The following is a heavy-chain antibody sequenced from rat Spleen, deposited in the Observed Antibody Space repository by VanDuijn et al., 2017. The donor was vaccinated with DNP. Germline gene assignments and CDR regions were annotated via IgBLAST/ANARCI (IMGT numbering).Heavy chain of an antibody. CDR3: ARGKGPPFDY. Sequence: EVQLVESGGGLVQPGRSLKLSCAASGFTFSNYYMAWVRQAPKKGLEWVATISYDGRETYYRDSVKGRFTISRDTAKSTQYLQMDSLRSEDTATYYCARGKGPPFDYWGQGVMVTVSS. V-gene: IGHV5-7*01. CDR2: ISYDGRET. D-gene: IGHD3-1*01. CDR1: GFTFSNYY. J-gene: IGHJ2*01.